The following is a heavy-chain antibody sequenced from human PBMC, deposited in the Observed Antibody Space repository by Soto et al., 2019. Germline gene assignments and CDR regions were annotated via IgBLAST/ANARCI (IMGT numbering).Heavy chain of an antibody. CDR1: GFTFSTYA. D-gene: IGHD3-3*01. J-gene: IGHJ4*02. CDR3: AKDRQPDGFWPFDH. V-gene: IGHV3-23*05. CDR2: LFGNGAGI. Sequence: EVQLLESGGGLVQPGGSLRLSCVGSGFTFSTYAMSWVRQAPGKGLEWVSGLFGNGAGISYADSEKGRFTISRDNSKNKMYLQMNSLRADDTAIYYCAKDRQPDGFWPFDHWGQGTLITVSS.